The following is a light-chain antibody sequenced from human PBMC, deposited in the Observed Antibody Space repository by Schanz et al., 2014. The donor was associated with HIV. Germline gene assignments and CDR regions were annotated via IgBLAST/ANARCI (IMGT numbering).Light chain of an antibody. Sequence: QSALTQPASLSGSPGQSITISCTGTSIDVGGYDYVSWYQQHPDKAPRLIIYDVSNRPSGVSSRFSGSKSGSAASLTVSGLQAEDEADYYCSSYAGSSTLEFGGGTKLTVL. J-gene: IGLJ2*01. CDR3: SSYAGSSTLE. CDR2: DVS. V-gene: IGLV2-14*03. CDR1: SIDVGGYDY.